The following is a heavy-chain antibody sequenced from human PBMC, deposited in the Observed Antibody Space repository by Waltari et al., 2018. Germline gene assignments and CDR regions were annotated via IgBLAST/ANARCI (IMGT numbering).Heavy chain of an antibody. CDR1: GGSISSGGYS. CDR2: IYHSGST. Sequence: QLQLQESGSGLVKPSQTLSLTCAVSGGSISSGGYSWSWIRQPPGKGLEWIGYIYHSGSTYYNPSLKSRVTISVDRSKNQFSLKLSSVTAADTAVYYCARGGGSGTEGDAFDIWGQGTMVTVSS. J-gene: IGHJ3*02. CDR3: ARGGGSGTEGDAFDI. D-gene: IGHD3-10*01. V-gene: IGHV4-30-2*01.